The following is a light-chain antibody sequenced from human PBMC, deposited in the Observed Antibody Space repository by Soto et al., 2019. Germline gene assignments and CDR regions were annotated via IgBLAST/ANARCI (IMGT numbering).Light chain of an antibody. Sequence: EIVLTQSPGTLSLSPGERATLSCRASPSVSSNYLAWYQQKPGQAPRLLIYGASSRATGIPDRCSGSGSGTDFALTISRLEPEDFAGYYCQQYGSSPPTTFGHGTRLEIK. V-gene: IGKV3-20*01. J-gene: IGKJ5*01. CDR2: GAS. CDR3: QQYGSSPPTT. CDR1: PSVSSNY.